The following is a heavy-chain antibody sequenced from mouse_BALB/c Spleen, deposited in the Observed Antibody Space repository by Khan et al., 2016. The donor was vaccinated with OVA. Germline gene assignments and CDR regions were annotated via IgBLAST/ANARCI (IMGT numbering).Heavy chain of an antibody. D-gene: IGHD2-3*01. V-gene: IGHV1-81*01. CDR3: ARGDVYYVYFDY. Sequence: QVQLQQSGPELVKPGASVKMSCKASGYTLAYYVITWVKQRTGQGLEWIGEIYPGSDNAYYNERFKGKATLTADKSSNTTHMQLRSLTSEDSAVYFCARGDVYYVYFDYWGQGTTLTVSS. CDR2: IYPGSDNA. CDR1: GYTLAYYV. J-gene: IGHJ2*01.